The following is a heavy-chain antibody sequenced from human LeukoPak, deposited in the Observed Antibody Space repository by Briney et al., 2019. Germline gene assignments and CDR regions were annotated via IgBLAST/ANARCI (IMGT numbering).Heavy chain of an antibody. V-gene: IGHV3-30-3*01. CDR1: GFTFRNYV. CDR3: ARDLMFPYYGMDV. D-gene: IGHD3-10*02. CDR2: TSSDLNVR. J-gene: IGHJ6*02. Sequence: GGSLRLSCAASGFTFRNYVIHWVRQAPGKGLEWVAVTSSDLNVRLYADSVKGRFTISRDNSKNTLYLQMNSLRAEDTAVYYCARDLMFPYYGMDVWGQGTTVTVSS.